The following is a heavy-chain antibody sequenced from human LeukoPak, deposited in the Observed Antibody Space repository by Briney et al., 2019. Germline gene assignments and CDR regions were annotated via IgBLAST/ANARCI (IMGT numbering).Heavy chain of an antibody. CDR1: GYSLSSSYY. D-gene: IGHD3-9*01. V-gene: IGHV4-38-2*01. Sequence: SXXLSLTCVVSGYSLSSSYYWGWIRPPSGKGLEWIATVYHRVRTYYHPSLKCPLTISMDTSKSQFSLKLTSVTAADTAVYYCARRASDILTGPDYWGQGTLVTVSS. J-gene: IGHJ4*02. CDR3: ARRASDILTGPDY. CDR2: VYHRVRT.